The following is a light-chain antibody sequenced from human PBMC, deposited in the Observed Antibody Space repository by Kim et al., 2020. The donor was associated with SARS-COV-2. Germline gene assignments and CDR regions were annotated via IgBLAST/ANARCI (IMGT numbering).Light chain of an antibody. CDR1: SSDIGGYNY. CDR2: EVS. CDR3: SSYAGSNNFVV. J-gene: IGLJ2*01. Sequence: QSALTQPPSASGSPGQSVTISCTGTSSDIGGYNYVSWYQQHPGKVPKLMIYEVSKRPSGVPDRFSGSKSDNTASLTVSGLQAEDEADYCCSSYAGSNNFVVFGGGTQLTVL. V-gene: IGLV2-8*01.